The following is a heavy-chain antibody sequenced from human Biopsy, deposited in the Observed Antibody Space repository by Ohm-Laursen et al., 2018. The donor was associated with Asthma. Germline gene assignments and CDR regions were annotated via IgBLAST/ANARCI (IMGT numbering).Heavy chain of an antibody. CDR3: ARKAGSCISRTCYSLDF. CDR2: LKSVFGTT. CDR1: GGTFNTYV. D-gene: IGHD2-2*01. Sequence: SSVKVSCKSLGGTFNTYVIGWARQAPGQGLEWMGGLKSVFGTTTYPQKVQDRVTITADDSTSTVYMELSSLRSEDTAVYYCARKAGSCISRTCYSLDFWGQGTLVTVSS. V-gene: IGHV1-69*01. J-gene: IGHJ4*02.